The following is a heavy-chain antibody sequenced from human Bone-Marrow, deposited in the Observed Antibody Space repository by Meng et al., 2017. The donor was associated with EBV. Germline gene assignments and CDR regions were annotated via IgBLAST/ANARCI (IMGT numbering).Heavy chain of an antibody. V-gene: IGHV4-39*01. D-gene: IGHD4-17*01. J-gene: IGHJ5*02. CDR1: GGSISSSSYY. CDR2: IYYSGST. CDR3: ARHDRLGDYGVS. Sequence: HLQESGPGLVKPSETLSLTCTVSGGSISSSSYYWGWIRQPPGKGLEWIESIYYSGSTYYNPSLKSRVTISVDTSKNQFSLKLNSVTAADTAVYFCARHDRLGDYGVSWGQGTLVTV.